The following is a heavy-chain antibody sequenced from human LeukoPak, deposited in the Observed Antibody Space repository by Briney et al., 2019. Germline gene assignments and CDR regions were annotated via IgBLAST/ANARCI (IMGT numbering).Heavy chain of an antibody. V-gene: IGHV4-39*01. CDR1: GGSISTSNYY. J-gene: IGHJ4*02. D-gene: IGHD1-1*01. CDR3: ARRSNWNDPYFFNY. Sequence: SQTLSLTCTVSGGSISTSNYYWGWIRQPPGKGLEWIGNIFYSGSTFYSPSLESRVTISVDTSKNQFSLKLSSVTAADTAVYYCARRSNWNDPYFFNYWGQGTLVTVSS. CDR2: IFYSGST.